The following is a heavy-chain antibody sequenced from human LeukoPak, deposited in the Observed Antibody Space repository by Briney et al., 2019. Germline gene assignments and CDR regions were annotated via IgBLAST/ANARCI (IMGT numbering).Heavy chain of an antibody. D-gene: IGHD3-22*01. CDR3: PRDVKYYYDSSGPSRGDWFDP. CDR2: IYTSGST. V-gene: IGHV4-61*02. Sequence: SETLSLTCTVSPVSISSGSYYLSWIRQPAGKPLEWIGRIYTSGSTNYNPSLKSRVTISIDTSKNQFSLELRSVTAADTAVYYSPRDVKYYYDSSGPSRGDWFDPWGQGTLVTVPS. J-gene: IGHJ5*02. CDR1: PVSISSGSYY.